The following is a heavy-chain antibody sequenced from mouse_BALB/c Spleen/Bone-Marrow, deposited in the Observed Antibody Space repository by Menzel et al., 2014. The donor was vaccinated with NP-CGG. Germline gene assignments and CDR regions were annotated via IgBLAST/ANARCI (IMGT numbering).Heavy chain of an antibody. CDR1: GFNIKDTY. CDR3: ASATTATYYAIDY. D-gene: IGHD1-2*01. V-gene: IGHV14-3*02. CDR2: IDPANGNT. Sequence: VQLKESGAELVKPGASVKLSCTASGFNIKDTYMHWVEQRPEQGLEWIGRIDPANGNTKYDPKFQGKATITTDTSSNTAYLQVSSLTSEDTAVYYCASATTATYYAIDYWGQGTSVTVSS. J-gene: IGHJ4*01.